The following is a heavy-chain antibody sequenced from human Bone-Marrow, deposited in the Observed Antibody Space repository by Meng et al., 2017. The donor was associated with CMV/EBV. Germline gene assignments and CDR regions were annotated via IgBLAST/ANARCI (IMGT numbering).Heavy chain of an antibody. J-gene: IGHJ6*01. CDR2: IYYSGST. D-gene: IGHD3-3*01. CDR3: ARDPGAHYDFWSGYYSGYYYGMDV. CDR1: GGSVSSGSYY. V-gene: IGHV4-61*01. Sequence: SETLSLTCTVSGGSVSSGSYYWSWIRQPPGKGLEWIGYIYYSGSTNYNPSLKSRVTISVDTSKNQFSLKLSSVTAADTAVYYCARDPGAHYDFWSGYYSGYYYGMDVWGQGTTVTGSS.